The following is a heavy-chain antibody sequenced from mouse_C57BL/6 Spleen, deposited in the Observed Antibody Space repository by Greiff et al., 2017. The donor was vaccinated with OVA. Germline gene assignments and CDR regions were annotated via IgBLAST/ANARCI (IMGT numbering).Heavy chain of an antibody. V-gene: IGHV5-17*01. CDR2: ISSGSSTI. CDR3: ARRDYDVGDYFDY. CDR1: GFTFSDYG. J-gene: IGHJ2*01. Sequence: EVNVVESGGGLVKPGGSLKLSCAASGFTFSDYGMHWVRQAPEKGLEWVAYISSGSSTIYYADTVKGRFTISRDNAKNTLFLQMTSLRSEDTAMYYCARRDYDVGDYFDYWGQGTTLTVSS. D-gene: IGHD2-4*01.